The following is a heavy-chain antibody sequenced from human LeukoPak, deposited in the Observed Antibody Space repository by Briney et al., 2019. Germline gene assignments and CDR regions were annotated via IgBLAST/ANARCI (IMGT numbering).Heavy chain of an antibody. CDR1: GYTFTTYD. CDR2: MNPNSGNT. CDR3: ARQITATDDYYYYYYMDV. Sequence: ASVKVSCKASGYTFTTYDINWVRRAPGQGLEWMGWMNPNSGNTGYAQKFQGRVTMTRNTSISTAYMELSSLRSEDTAVYYCARQITATDDYYYYYYMDVWGKGTTVTVSS. J-gene: IGHJ6*03. D-gene: IGHD2-15*01. V-gene: IGHV1-8*01.